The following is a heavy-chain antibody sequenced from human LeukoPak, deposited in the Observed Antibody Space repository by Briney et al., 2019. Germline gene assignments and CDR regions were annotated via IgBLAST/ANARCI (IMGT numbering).Heavy chain of an antibody. D-gene: IGHD5-12*01. CDR3: ARVEASGYDYGAFDY. J-gene: IGHJ4*02. CDR1: GFTFSDYT. V-gene: IGHV3-21*01. Sequence: GGSLRLSCEASGFTFSDYTMNWVRQAPGKGLEWVSSISSSTGYIYYADSVRGRFTISRDDAKNSLYLQMNSLRAEDTAVYYCARVEASGYDYGAFDYWGQGTLVTVSS. CDR2: ISSSTGYI.